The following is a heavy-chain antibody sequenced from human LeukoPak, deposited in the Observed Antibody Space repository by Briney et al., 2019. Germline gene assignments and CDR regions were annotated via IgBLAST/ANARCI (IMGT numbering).Heavy chain of an antibody. Sequence: NHGESLRISCKGSGYSFTSYWIGWVRQMPGKGLEWMGIIYPGDSDTRYSPSFQGQVTISADKSISTAYLQWSSLKASDTAMYYCARQIGLRTPKSDYWGQGTLVTVSS. CDR2: IYPGDSDT. CDR1: GYSFTSYW. J-gene: IGHJ4*02. V-gene: IGHV5-51*01. CDR3: ARQIGLRTPKSDY. D-gene: IGHD1-14*01.